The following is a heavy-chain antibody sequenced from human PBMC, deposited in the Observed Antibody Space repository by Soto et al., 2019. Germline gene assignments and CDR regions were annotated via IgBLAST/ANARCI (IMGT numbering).Heavy chain of an antibody. Sequence: GSLRLSCAASGFAVSSDYMNWVRPAPGKGLEWLSIIYSGSSTYYADSIKGRFTISRDNPKNTVYLQMNSLRADDTAVYFCASRGTAAARALDHWGQGTLVTVSS. D-gene: IGHD6-25*01. CDR1: GFAVSSDY. V-gene: IGHV3-66*01. CDR2: IYSGSST. J-gene: IGHJ4*02. CDR3: ASRGTAAARALDH.